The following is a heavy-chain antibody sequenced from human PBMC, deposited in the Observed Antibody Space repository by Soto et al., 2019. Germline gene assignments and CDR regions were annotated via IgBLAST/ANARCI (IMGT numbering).Heavy chain of an antibody. CDR2: IIPIFGTA. D-gene: IGHD3-22*01. V-gene: IGHV1-69*12. Sequence: QVQLVQSGAEVKKPGSSVKVSCKASGGTFSSYAISWVRQAPGQGLEWMGGIIPIFGTANYAQKFQGRVTINADESTSTAYMELSSQRSEDTAVYYCARDEYYDSSGYYFGYYYGMDVWGQGTTVTVSS. J-gene: IGHJ6*02. CDR1: GGTFSSYA. CDR3: ARDEYYDSSGYYFGYYYGMDV.